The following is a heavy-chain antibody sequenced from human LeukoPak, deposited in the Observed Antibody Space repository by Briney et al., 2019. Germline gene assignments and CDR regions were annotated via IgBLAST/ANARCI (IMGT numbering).Heavy chain of an antibody. CDR1: GYTFTSYG. V-gene: IGHV1-18*01. CDR2: ISAYNGNT. Sequence: GASVKVSCKASGYTFTSYGISWVRQAPGQGLEWMGWISAYNGNTNYAQKLQGRVTMTTDTSTSTAYMELRSLRSDDTAVYYCARGRDFGVVMGDAFDIWGQGTMVTVSS. J-gene: IGHJ3*02. CDR3: ARGRDFGVVMGDAFDI. D-gene: IGHD3-3*01.